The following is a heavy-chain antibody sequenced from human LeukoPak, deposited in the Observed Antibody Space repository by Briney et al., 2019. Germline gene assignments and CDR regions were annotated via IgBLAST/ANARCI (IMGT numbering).Heavy chain of an antibody. J-gene: IGHJ6*02. Sequence: GGSLSLSCTPSVFTLCDYAMTCVRRSPERGLEGVGFIRSKAYGGTTEYSASVKGRFTISTDDSKSIAYLQMNSLKAEDTAVYYCSTYDPSNYYGMDVWGQGTMVTVS. D-gene: IGHD5-12*01. V-gene: IGHV3-49*04. CDR3: STYDPSNYYGMDV. CDR1: VFTLCDYA. CDR2: IRSKAYGGTT.